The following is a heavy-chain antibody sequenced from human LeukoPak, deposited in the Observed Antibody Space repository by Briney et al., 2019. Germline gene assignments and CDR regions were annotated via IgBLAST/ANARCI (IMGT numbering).Heavy chain of an antibody. J-gene: IGHJ4*02. V-gene: IGHV4-34*01. CDR2: IIHSGST. CDR3: ARGILVTVYAAFDY. CDR1: GGSFSGYY. Sequence: SETLSLTCGVYGGSFSGYYWTWIRQSPGMGLEWIGEIIHSGSTNYNPSLTSRVTISVDTSKNQFSLELSSVTAADTAVYYCARGILVTVYAAFDYWGQGTLDTVFS. D-gene: IGHD2-8*01.